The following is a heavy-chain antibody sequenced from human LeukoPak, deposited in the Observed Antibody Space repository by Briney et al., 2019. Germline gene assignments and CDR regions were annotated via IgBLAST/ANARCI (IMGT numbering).Heavy chain of an antibody. CDR2: ISSSGNAM. Sequence: RGSLRLSCSASGFTFSDYYMSWIRQAPGKGLEWVSYISSSGNAMYYADSVKGRFTISRDNSRDTVYLEMNSLRGEDTAIYFCATDCCGGECCSHNRDDYWGQGTLVTVSS. CDR1: GFTFSDYY. V-gene: IGHV3-11*01. J-gene: IGHJ4*02. D-gene: IGHD2-21*01. CDR3: ATDCCGGECCSHNRDDY.